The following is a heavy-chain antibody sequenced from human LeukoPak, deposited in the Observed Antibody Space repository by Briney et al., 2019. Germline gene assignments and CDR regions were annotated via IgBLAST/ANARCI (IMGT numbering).Heavy chain of an antibody. V-gene: IGHV1-69-2*01. Sequence: ASVKVSCKASGYRFRTYHMHWVKEAPGKGLEWVGSVNPEDGKTIYVEKFQGRVTITADTSTDTSYMELSGLRSDDTAIYYCATDSYGDVDYWGQGTLVTVSS. CDR2: VNPEDGKT. CDR3: ATDSYGDVDY. CDR1: GYRFRTYH. D-gene: IGHD4/OR15-4a*01. J-gene: IGHJ4*02.